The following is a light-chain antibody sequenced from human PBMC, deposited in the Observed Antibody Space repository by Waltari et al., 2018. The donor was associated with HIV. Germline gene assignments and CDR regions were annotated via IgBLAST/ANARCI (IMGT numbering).Light chain of an antibody. CDR1: SSHLGGYNH. Sequence: QSALTQPASVSGSPGQSITISCTGTSSHLGGYNHVSWYQQHPGKAPKLMIYDVTNRPSGVSNRFSGSKSGNTASLTISGLQVEDEADYYCSSYTSSSTWVFGGGTKLTVL. CDR2: DVT. CDR3: SSYTSSSTWV. V-gene: IGLV2-14*03. J-gene: IGLJ3*02.